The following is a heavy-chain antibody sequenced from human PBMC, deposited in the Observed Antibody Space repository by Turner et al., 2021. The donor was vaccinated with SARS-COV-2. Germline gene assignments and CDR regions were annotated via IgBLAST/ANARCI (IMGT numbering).Heavy chain of an antibody. D-gene: IGHD6-19*01. Sequence: QITLKESGPPLVQPTQTLTLTCPFSGFSLSISGLGVGWNRQPPGKYLEWLALIYWDDDKRYSPSLRSRLTITKDTSKNQVVLTVTNMGPADTATYYCARALDSGWYQGQFYLDYWGQGTLVTVSS. CDR3: ARALDSGWYQGQFYLDY. CDR1: GFSLSISGLG. J-gene: IGHJ4*02. CDR2: IYWDDDK. V-gene: IGHV2-5*02.